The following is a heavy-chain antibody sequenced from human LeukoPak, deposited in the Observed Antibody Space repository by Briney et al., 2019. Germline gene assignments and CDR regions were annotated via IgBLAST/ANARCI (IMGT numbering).Heavy chain of an antibody. D-gene: IGHD6-13*01. V-gene: IGHV4-31*03. J-gene: IGHJ5*02. Sequence: SETLSLTCTVSGGSISSGGYYWSWIRQHPGKGLEWIGYIYYSGSTYYNPSLKSRVTISVDTSKNQFSLKLSSVTAADTAVYYCASELRGGIAAAPGWFDPWGQGTLVTVSS. CDR3: ASELRGGIAAAPGWFDP. CDR2: IYYSGST. CDR1: GGSISSGGYY.